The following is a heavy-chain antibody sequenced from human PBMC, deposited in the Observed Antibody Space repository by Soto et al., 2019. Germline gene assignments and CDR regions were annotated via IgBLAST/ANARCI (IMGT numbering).Heavy chain of an antibody. CDR3: ARDLRVTTSSYYYGMDV. Sequence: QVQLVQSGAEVKKPGSSVKVSCKASGGTFSSYAISWVRQAPGQGLEWMGGIIPIVGTANYAQTFQGRVTITANESTSTAYMELSSLRSEDTAVYYCARDLRVTTSSYYYGMDVWGQGTTVTVAS. J-gene: IGHJ6*02. V-gene: IGHV1-69*01. CDR2: IIPIVGTA. CDR1: GGTFSSYA. D-gene: IGHD4-17*01.